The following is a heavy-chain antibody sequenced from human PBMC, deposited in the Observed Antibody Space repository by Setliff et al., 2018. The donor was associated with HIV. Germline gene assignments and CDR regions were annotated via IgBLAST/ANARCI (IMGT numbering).Heavy chain of an antibody. V-gene: IGHV3-7*01. CDR2: IKPDGSEK. D-gene: IGHD3-16*01. J-gene: IGHJ3*02. Sequence: GASVKVSCAASGFTFSNYWMSWVRQTPGKGLEWVANIKPDGSEKYYVDSVKGRFTISRDNAENSLYLQMNSLRAEDTAVYYCARDYVWGRRAFDIWGPGTMVTVSS. CDR1: GFTFSNYW. CDR3: ARDYVWGRRAFDI.